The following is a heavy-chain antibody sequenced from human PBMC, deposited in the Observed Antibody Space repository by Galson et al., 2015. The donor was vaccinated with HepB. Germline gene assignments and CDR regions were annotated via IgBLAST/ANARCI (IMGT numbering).Heavy chain of an antibody. D-gene: IGHD3-22*01. Sequence: SVKVSCKASGYTFTSYYMHWVRQAPGQGLEWMGIINPSGGSTSYAQKFQGRVTMTRDTSTSTVYMELSSLRSEDTAVYYCARENRGYYYASTGSPLTDMNACHIWGQATMVPVSS. J-gene: IGHJ3*02. CDR3: ARENRGYYYASTGSPLTDMNACHI. CDR1: GYTFTSYY. V-gene: IGHV1-46*03. CDR2: INPSGGST.